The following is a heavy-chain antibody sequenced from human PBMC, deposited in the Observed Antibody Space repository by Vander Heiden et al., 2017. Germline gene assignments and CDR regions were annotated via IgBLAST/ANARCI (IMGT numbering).Heavy chain of an antibody. D-gene: IGHD3-3*01. CDR1: GYTFSSYD. CDR2: MNPNSGNT. Sequence: QLVPSGAEVQKLGASVKLSCKASGYTFSSYDITWVRQGTGQGLEWMGWMNPNSGNTGYAQKCQGRVTMTRNTARSKAYMELSSLRSEDTAVYYCARGIRFSYPRAYWGQGTLVTVSS. J-gene: IGHJ4*02. CDR3: ARGIRFSYPRAY. V-gene: IGHV1-8*01.